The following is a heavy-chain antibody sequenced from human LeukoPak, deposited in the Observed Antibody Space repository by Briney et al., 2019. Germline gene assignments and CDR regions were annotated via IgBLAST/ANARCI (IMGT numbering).Heavy chain of an antibody. CDR2: LYDSGSP. D-gene: IGHD6-13*01. J-gene: IGHJ4*02. CDR1: GGSISSGDYY. Sequence: PSETLSLTCTVSGGSISSGDYYWSWIRQPPGKGLEWIGFLYDSGSPNYNPSLKSRVTVSVDTSKNEFSLKLSSVTAADTAVYYCARHGSSYSFDYWGQGTLVTVSS. V-gene: IGHV4-61*08. CDR3: ARHGSSYSFDY.